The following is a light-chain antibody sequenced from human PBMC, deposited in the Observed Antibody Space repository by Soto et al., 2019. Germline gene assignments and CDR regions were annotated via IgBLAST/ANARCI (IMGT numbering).Light chain of an antibody. V-gene: IGKV1-5*03. CDR3: QQYNTYSPT. J-gene: IGKJ1*01. CDR2: KAS. Sequence: DIQMTQSPSTLSAFVGDRVTITCRASQSISGWLAWYQQKPGKAPHLLIYKASSLESGVPSRFSGSGSGTEFTLTISSLQPDDFATYYCQQYNTYSPTFGQGTKVVIK. CDR1: QSISGW.